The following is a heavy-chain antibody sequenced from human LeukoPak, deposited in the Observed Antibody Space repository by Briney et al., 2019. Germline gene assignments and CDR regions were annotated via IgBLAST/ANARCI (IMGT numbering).Heavy chain of an antibody. CDR2: LHPSGST. Sequence: SETLSLTCTVSGDSISPYYLTWIRQPPGKGLEWIGHLHPSGSTSYNPSLKSRVTISADTSKNQFSLRLSSVTAADTAIYYCARCPHDSRSDYDVYSYMDVWGKGTTVTVSS. V-gene: IGHV4-4*08. D-gene: IGHD1-26*01. CDR3: ARCPHDSRSDYDVYSYMDV. CDR1: GDSISPYY. J-gene: IGHJ6*04.